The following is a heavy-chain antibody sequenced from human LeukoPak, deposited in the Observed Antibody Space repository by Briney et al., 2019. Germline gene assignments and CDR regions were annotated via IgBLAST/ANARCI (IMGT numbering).Heavy chain of an antibody. D-gene: IGHD2-2*01. CDR1: GGSISSYY. Sequence: SETLSLTCTVSGGSISSYYWSWIRQPPRKGLEWIGYIYYSGSTNYNPSLKSRVTISVDTSKNQFSLKLSSVTAADTAVYYCARGFLVPANNWFDPWGQGTLVTVSS. CDR2: IYYSGST. CDR3: ARGFLVPANNWFDP. J-gene: IGHJ5*02. V-gene: IGHV4-59*01.